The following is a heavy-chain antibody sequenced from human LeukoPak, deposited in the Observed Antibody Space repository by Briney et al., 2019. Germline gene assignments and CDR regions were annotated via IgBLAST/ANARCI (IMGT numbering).Heavy chain of an antibody. V-gene: IGHV1-2*02. CDR2: INPNNGDT. CDR1: GYTFTGYY. CDR3: ARIKWSAAND. D-gene: IGHD6-13*01. Sequence: ASMKVSCKASGYTFTGYYIHWVRQAPRKALEWMGWINPNNGDTNFDPKFQGRLTLSRDTSISTAYMELGRLRSDDTAVYYCARIKWSAANDWGQGTLVSVSS. J-gene: IGHJ4*02.